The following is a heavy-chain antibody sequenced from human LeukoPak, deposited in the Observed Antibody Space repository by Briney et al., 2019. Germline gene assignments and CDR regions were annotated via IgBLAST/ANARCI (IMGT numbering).Heavy chain of an antibody. CDR2: IYTSGST. J-gene: IGHJ6*02. V-gene: IGHV4-4*07. CDR3: ARHAQIAVSGTLSYPMDV. D-gene: IGHD6-19*01. CDR1: GGSISSYY. Sequence: PSETLSLTCTVSGGSISSYYWSWIRQPAGKGLEWIGRIYTSGSTNCNPSLKSRVTMSVDTSKSQVSLKLSSVTAADTAVYYCARHAQIAVSGTLSYPMDVWGQGTTVTVSS.